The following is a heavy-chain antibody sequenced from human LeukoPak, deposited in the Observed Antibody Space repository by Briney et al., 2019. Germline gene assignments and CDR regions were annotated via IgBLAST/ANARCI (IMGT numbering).Heavy chain of an antibody. D-gene: IGHD5-18*01. J-gene: IGHJ3*02. CDR2: IYSGGST. V-gene: IGHV3-NL1*01. CDR1: GFTFSSYG. CDR3: ARDRTQNLIQLWHAFDI. Sequence: GGSLRLSCAASGFTFSSYGMHWVRQAPGKGLEWVSVIYSGGSTYYADSVKGRFTISRDNSKNTLYLQMNSLRAEDTAVYYCARDRTQNLIQLWHAFDIWGQGTMVTVSS.